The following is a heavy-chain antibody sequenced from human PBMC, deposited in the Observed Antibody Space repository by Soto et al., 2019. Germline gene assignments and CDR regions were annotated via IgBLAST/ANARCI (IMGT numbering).Heavy chain of an antibody. D-gene: IGHD3-3*01. J-gene: IGHJ4*02. CDR1: GGSISTYY. CDR2: IYYSGST. Sequence: SETLSLTCTVSGGSISTYYWSWIRQPPGKGLEWIGYIYYSGSTNYNPSLKSRVTISVDTSKNHFSLKLSFVCAADTAVFYCARDGSRYDFWSGPYYFDYWGQGTLVTVSS. V-gene: IGHV4-59*01. CDR3: ARDGSRYDFWSGPYYFDY.